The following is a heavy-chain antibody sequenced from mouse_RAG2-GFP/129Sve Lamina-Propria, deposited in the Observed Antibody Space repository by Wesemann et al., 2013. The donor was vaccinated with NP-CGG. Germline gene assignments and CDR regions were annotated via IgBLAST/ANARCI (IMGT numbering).Heavy chain of an antibody. CDR1: GYTFTDYY. D-gene: IGHD4-1*01. CDR3: TRSDWDEHYFDY. CDR2: INPNNGGT. J-gene: IGHJ2*01. Sequence: EVQLQQSGPELVKPGASVKISCKASGYTFTDYYMNWVKQSHGKSLEWIGDINPNNGGTSYNQKFKGKATLTVDKSSSTAYMELRSLTSEDSAVYYCTRSDWDEHYFDYWGQGTTLTVSS. V-gene: IGHV1-26*01.